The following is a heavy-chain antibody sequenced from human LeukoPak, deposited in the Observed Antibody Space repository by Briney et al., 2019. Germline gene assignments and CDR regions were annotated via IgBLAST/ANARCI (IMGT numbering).Heavy chain of an antibody. CDR3: AKDGGSSYLTYHFDS. CDR2: ISDNGGST. V-gene: IGHV3-23*01. Sequence: GGSLRLSCAASGLTFSNYAMSWVRQAPGKGLEWVSGISDNGGSTYYADSVKGRFTISRDNSRNTLFLQMSSLRAEDTAVYYCAKDGGSSYLTYHFDSWGQGTLVTVSS. J-gene: IGHJ4*02. CDR1: GLTFSNYA. D-gene: IGHD1-26*01.